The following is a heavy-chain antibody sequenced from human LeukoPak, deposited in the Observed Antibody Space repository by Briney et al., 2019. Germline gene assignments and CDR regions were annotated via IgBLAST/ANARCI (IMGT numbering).Heavy chain of an antibody. CDR1: GFTFSSYA. J-gene: IGHJ4*02. D-gene: IGHD3-22*01. CDR3: ARSITYYYDSSGPMLV. Sequence: GGSLRPSCAASGFTFSSYAMRWVRQAPGKGLEWVAVTSYDGSNKYYADSVKGRFTISRDNSKNTLYLQMNSLRAEDTAVYYCARSITYYYDSSGPMLVWGQGTLVTVSS. CDR2: TSYDGSNK. V-gene: IGHV3-30-3*01.